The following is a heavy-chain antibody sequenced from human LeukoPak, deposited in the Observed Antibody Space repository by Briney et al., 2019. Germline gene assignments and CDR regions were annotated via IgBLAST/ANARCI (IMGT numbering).Heavy chain of an antibody. CDR3: AKDFNDRLSAPYNWFDP. J-gene: IGHJ5*02. D-gene: IGHD1-1*01. Sequence: PGGSLRLSCAASGFTFSDYYMSWIRQAPGKGLEWVSYISSRSSAIYYADSVKGRFTISRDNSKNTLYLQMNSLRAEDTAVYYCAKDFNDRLSAPYNWFDPWGQGTLVTVSS. CDR1: GFTFSDYY. V-gene: IGHV3-11*01. CDR2: ISSRSSAI.